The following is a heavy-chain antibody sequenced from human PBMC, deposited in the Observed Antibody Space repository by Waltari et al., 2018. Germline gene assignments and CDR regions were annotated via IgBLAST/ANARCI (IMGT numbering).Heavy chain of an antibody. J-gene: IGHJ4*02. CDR2: IRAIGGDL. CDR1: GFTFSNYG. D-gene: IGHD3-10*01. CDR3: ARSIFRGVTAPDY. V-gene: IGHV3-23*04. Sequence: EVQLVESGGALVQPGGSLTLSCAASGFTFSNYGMSWVRQAPGKGLEWVARIRAIGGDLAYADSVEGRLIISRDNSKSTVYLQMNSLRVDDTAVYYCARSIFRGVTAPDYWGQGTLVTVSS.